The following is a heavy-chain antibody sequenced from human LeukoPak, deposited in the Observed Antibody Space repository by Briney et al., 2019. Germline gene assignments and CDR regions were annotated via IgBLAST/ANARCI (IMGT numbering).Heavy chain of an antibody. Sequence: SQTLSLTCTVSGGSISSGDYYWSWIRQPPGKGLEWIGYIYYSGSTYYNPSLKSRVTISVDTSKNQFSLKLSSVTAADTAVYYCARKGYCSSTSCPNRGPLRYWGQGTLVTVSS. V-gene: IGHV4-30-4*08. CDR3: ARKGYCSSTSCPNRGPLRY. CDR1: GGSISSGDYY. J-gene: IGHJ4*02. CDR2: IYYSGST. D-gene: IGHD2-2*01.